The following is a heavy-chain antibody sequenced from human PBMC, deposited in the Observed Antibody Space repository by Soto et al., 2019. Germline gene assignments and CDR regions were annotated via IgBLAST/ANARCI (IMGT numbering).Heavy chain of an antibody. J-gene: IGHJ6*03. Sequence: GGSLRLSCAASGFTFSSYGMHWVRQAPGKGLEWVAVISYDGSNKYYADSVKGRFTISRDNSKNTLYLQMNSLRAEDTAVYYCAEDGADYGDYHPIYYYYMDVWGKGTTVTV. D-gene: IGHD4-17*01. V-gene: IGHV3-30*18. CDR3: AEDGADYGDYHPIYYYYMDV. CDR1: GFTFSSYG. CDR2: ISYDGSNK.